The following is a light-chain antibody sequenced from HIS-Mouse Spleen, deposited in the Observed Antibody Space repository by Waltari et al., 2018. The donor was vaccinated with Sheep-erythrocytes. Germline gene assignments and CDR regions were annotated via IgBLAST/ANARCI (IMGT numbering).Light chain of an antibody. Sequence: SYELTQPPSVSVSPGQTASITCSGDKLGDKYACWYQQKPGQSPVLVIYQVSKRPSGIPARFSGSNSGNTATLTISGTQAMDEADYYCQAWDSSTAWVFGGGTKLTVL. CDR1: KLGDKY. V-gene: IGLV3-1*01. CDR3: QAWDSSTAWV. CDR2: QVS. J-gene: IGLJ3*02.